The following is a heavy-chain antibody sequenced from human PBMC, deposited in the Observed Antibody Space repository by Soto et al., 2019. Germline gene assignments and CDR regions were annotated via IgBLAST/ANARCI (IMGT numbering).Heavy chain of an antibody. Sequence: GGSLRLSCTASGFTFNRHAMHWVRQAPGKGLEWLSLISDSGRSTYYAESDSVKGRFTISRDNSKNTLYLQMISLRVEDTAVYYFVTQAEDYLAPLDFWGQGSLVTVFS. CDR3: VTQAEDYLAPLDF. V-gene: IGHV3-23*01. CDR1: GFTFNRHA. J-gene: IGHJ4*02. CDR2: ISDSGRST. D-gene: IGHD4-17*01.